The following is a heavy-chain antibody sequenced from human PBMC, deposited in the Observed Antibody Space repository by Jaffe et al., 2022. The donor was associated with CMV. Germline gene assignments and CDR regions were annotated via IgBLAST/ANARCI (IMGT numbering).Heavy chain of an antibody. Sequence: QVQLVGSGGGVVQPGRSLRLSCAASGFSVTNYGMYWVRQAPGKGLEWVAIIAYDADYKDYASFVKGRFTISRDKLRNTLYLQMNDLRVEDTAVYYCAREWGSGSYFDYWGQGSLVTVSS. V-gene: IGHV3-30*03. D-gene: IGHD1-26*01. CDR1: GFSVTNYG. CDR2: IAYDADYK. CDR3: AREWGSGSYFDY. J-gene: IGHJ4*02.